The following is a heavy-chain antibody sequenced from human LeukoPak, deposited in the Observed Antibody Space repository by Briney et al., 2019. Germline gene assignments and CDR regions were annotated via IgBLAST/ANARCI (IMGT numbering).Heavy chain of an antibody. CDR2: ISGSGGST. J-gene: IGHJ3*01. V-gene: IGHV3-23*01. Sequence: GGSLRLSCAASGFTFSSYAMSWVRQAPGKGLEWVSAISGSGGSTYYADSVKGRFTISRDNSKNSLYLQMNSLRAEDTAVYYCAWVWVGYCSGGSCLPLWGQGTMVTVSS. D-gene: IGHD2-15*01. CDR1: GFTFSSYA. CDR3: AWVWVGYCSGGSCLPL.